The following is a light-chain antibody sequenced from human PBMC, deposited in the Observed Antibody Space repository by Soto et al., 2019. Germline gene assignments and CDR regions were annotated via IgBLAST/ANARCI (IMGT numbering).Light chain of an antibody. CDR2: NNN. CDR3: AAWDGSVNGWL. CDR1: SSNIGSNT. V-gene: IGLV1-44*01. Sequence: QSVLTQPPSASGTPGHRVTISCSGSSSNIGSNTINWYQHLPGTAPHLLIYNNNERPSGVPDRFSGSKSGTSASLAISGLQSEDEADYYCAAWDGSVNGWLFGGGTQLTVL. J-gene: IGLJ3*02.